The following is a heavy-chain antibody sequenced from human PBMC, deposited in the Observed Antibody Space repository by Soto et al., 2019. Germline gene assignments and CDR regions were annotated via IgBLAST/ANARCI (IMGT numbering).Heavy chain of an antibody. J-gene: IGHJ4*02. CDR3: AGGGVPGDFWSGYYTEKTYFDY. CDR2: INNSGST. Sequence: LETLSLTCAVYGGSFSGYYWSWVRQPPGKGLEWIGEINNSGSTNYNPSLKSRVSISVDTSKNQFSLKLSSVTAADTAVYYCAGGGVPGDFWSGYYTEKTYFDYWGQGTPVTVSS. D-gene: IGHD3-3*01. CDR1: GGSFSGYY. V-gene: IGHV4-34*01.